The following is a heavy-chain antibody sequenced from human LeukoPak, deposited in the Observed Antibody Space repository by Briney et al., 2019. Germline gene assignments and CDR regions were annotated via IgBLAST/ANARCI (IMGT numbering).Heavy chain of an antibody. Sequence: PSETLSLTCGASGGSFSGYYWNWIRQPPGKGLEWIGAINHSGSINYNPYLKNRITIFVDTYNNKFSLTLISVPAADTAVYFCAREGIRDYGGRGQRDYWRQGTLLSVSS. CDR2: INHSGSI. V-gene: IGHV4-34*01. CDR3: AREGIRDYGGRGQRDY. D-gene: IGHD4-23*01. J-gene: IGHJ4*02. CDR1: GGSFSGYY.